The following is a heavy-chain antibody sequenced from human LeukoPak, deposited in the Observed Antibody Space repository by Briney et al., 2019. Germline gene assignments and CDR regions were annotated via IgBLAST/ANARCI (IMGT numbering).Heavy chain of an antibody. D-gene: IGHD4-17*01. V-gene: IGHV4-59*01. Sequence: PSETLSLTCTVSGGSISSYYWSWIRQPPGKGLEWIGYIYYSGSTNYNPSLKSRVTISVDTSKNQFSLKLRSVTAADTAVYYCARYGAPITYFDYWGQGTLVTVSS. CDR2: IYYSGST. CDR1: GGSISSYY. CDR3: ARYGAPITYFDY. J-gene: IGHJ4*02.